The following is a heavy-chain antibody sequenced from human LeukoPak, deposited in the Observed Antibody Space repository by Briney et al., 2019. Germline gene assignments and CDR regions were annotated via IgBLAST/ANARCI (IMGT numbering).Heavy chain of an antibody. Sequence: ASVKVSCKASGGTFSSYAISWVRQAPGQGLEWMGRIIPIFGTANYAQKFQGRVTITTDESTSTAYMELSSLRSEDTAVYYCAREYYDILTGYYYYFDYWGQGTLVTVS. CDR2: IIPIFGTA. CDR3: AREYYDILTGYYYYFDY. CDR1: GGTFSSYA. D-gene: IGHD3-9*01. J-gene: IGHJ4*02. V-gene: IGHV1-69*05.